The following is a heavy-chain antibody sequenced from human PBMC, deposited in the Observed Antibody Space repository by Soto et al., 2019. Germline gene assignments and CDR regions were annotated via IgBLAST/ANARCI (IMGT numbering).Heavy chain of an antibody. CDR2: IDATSVYI. Sequence: PGGSLRLSCAASGFSLSTYSMHWVRQAPGKGLEWVSSIDATSVYIFYAASVQGRFTVSRANAQNSFYLQMNSLRVEDTAVYYCARSVVRGATDAWGQGTLVTVSS. CDR3: ARSVVRGATDA. V-gene: IGHV3-21*01. J-gene: IGHJ5*02. D-gene: IGHD2-21*01. CDR1: GFSLSTYS.